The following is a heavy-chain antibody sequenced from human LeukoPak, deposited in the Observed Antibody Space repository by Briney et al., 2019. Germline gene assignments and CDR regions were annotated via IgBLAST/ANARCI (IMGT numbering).Heavy chain of an antibody. V-gene: IGHV3-11*06. D-gene: IGHD4-11*01. CDR1: GFTFSDYY. Sequence: GGSLRLSCAASGFTFSDYYMSWIRQAPGKGLEWVSYISGVSSHTDFADSVKGRFTISGDNAKNTLSLQMNSLRAEDTAVYYCARVPSRYSNLFDYWGQGTLVTVSS. CDR2: ISGVSSHT. J-gene: IGHJ4*02. CDR3: ARVPSRYSNLFDY.